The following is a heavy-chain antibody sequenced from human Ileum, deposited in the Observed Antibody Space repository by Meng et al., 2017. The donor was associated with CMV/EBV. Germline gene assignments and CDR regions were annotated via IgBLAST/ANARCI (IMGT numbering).Heavy chain of an antibody. CDR2: INSDGSNT. J-gene: IGHJ4*02. CDR1: GFSFRPSW. V-gene: IGHV3-74*01. Sequence: SLSCAASGFSFRPSWMYWVRQDPGKGLMWVSRINSDGSNTIYADSVKGRFTISRDNAKNTLYLQMESLRAEDTAVYYCARGYHYFDDWGQGTLVTVSS. D-gene: IGHD1-1*01. CDR3: ARGYHYFDD.